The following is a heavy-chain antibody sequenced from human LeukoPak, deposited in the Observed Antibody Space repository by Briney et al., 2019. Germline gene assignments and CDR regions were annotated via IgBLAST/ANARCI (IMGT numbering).Heavy chain of an antibody. CDR2: LVPGLGTE. Sequence: GASVKVSCKASGGTFNIYAINWVRQAPGQGLEWLGSLVPGLGTENYAQKFQGRVTITADSSTSTAYMEVSSLRSEDTAVYYCARAVVVARGLMAYFDYWGQGTLVTVS. V-gene: IGHV1-69*04. D-gene: IGHD3-10*01. J-gene: IGHJ4*02. CDR3: ARAVVVARGLMAYFDY. CDR1: GGTFNIYA.